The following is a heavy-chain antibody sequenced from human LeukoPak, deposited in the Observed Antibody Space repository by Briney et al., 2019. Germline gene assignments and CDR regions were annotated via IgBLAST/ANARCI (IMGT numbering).Heavy chain of an antibody. Sequence: SETLSLTCTVSGGSVSSGGYYWSWIRQPPGKGLEWIGYINYSGSTNYNPSLKSRVTISVDTSKNQFSLKLSSVTAADTAVYYCARGRSRNYYGSGSYYQYYFDYWGQGTLVTVSS. CDR2: INYSGST. D-gene: IGHD3-10*01. V-gene: IGHV4-61*08. J-gene: IGHJ4*02. CDR3: ARGRSRNYYGSGSYYQYYFDY. CDR1: GGSVSSGGYY.